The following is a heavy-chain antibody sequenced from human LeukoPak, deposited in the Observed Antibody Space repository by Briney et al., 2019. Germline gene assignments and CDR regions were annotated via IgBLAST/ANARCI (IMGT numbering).Heavy chain of an antibody. D-gene: IGHD3-10*01. CDR2: IYYNGST. CDR1: GGSISSYY. Sequence: SETLSLTCTVSGGSISSYYWSWIRQPPGKGLEWIGYIYYNGSTNYNPSLKSRVTISVDTSKSHFSLRLTSVTAADTAVYYCARAAYRVPVLRGPTHKYYFDPWGQGTLVTVSS. CDR3: ARAAYRVPVLRGPTHKYYFDP. V-gene: IGHV4-59*01. J-gene: IGHJ5*02.